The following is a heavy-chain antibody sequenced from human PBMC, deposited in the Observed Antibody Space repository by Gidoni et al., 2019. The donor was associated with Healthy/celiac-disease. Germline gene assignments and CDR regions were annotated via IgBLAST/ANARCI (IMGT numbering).Heavy chain of an antibody. J-gene: IGHJ6*02. CDR3: ARDPVLKYYDFWSGYYTGIGGDGMDV. Sequence: EVQLVESGGGLVKPGGSLRLSCAASGFTFSSYSMNWVRQAPGKGLEWVSSISSSSSYIYYADSVKGRFTISRDNAKNSLYLQMNSLRAEDTAVYYCARDPVLKYYDFWSGYYTGIGGDGMDVWGQGTTVTVSS. CDR1: GFTFSSYS. V-gene: IGHV3-21*01. CDR2: ISSSSSYI. D-gene: IGHD3-3*01.